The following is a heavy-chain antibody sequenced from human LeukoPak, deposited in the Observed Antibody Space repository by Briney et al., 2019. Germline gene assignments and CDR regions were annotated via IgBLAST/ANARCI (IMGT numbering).Heavy chain of an antibody. CDR3: ARDCSSTSCYIHGMDV. J-gene: IGHJ6*02. CDR2: IYYSGST. D-gene: IGHD2-2*02. CDR1: GGSISSYY. V-gene: IGHV4-59*12. Sequence: SETLSLTCTVSGGSISSYYWSWIRQPPGKGLEWIGYIYYSGSTNYNPSLKSRVTISVDTSKNQFSLKLSSVTAADTAVYYCARDCSSTSCYIHGMDVWGQGTTVTVSS.